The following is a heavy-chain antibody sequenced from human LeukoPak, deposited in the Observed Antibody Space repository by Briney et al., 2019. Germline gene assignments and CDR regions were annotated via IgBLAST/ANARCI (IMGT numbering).Heavy chain of an antibody. Sequence: SETLSLTCTVSGGSISSFYWSWIRQPPGKGLEWIGYIYYSGSGSGSPNYNPSLKSRVTISVDTSKNQVSLKLTSVTAADTAVYYCARQTIGYCTSTSCYADYYYGMDVWGQGTTVTVSS. CDR3: ARQTIGYCTSTSCYADYYYGMDV. J-gene: IGHJ6*02. V-gene: IGHV4-59*01. CDR1: GGSISSFY. CDR2: IYYSGSGSGSP. D-gene: IGHD2-2*01.